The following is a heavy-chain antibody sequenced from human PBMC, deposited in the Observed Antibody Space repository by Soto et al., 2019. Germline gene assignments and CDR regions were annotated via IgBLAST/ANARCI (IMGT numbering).Heavy chain of an antibody. Sequence: ASVKVSCKASGYTFTCYGISWVRQAPGQGLEWMGWISAYNGNTNYAQKLQGRVTISVDTSKNQFSLKLSSVTAADTAVYYCARDRNGDLDYWGQGTLVTVSS. J-gene: IGHJ4*02. CDR2: ISAYNGNT. CDR1: GYTFTCYG. D-gene: IGHD4-17*01. CDR3: ARDRNGDLDY. V-gene: IGHV1-18*01.